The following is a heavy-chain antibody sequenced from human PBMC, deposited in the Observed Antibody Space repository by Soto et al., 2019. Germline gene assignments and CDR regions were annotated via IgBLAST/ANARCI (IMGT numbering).Heavy chain of an antibody. CDR1: GGSISSGGYY. J-gene: IGHJ4*02. Sequence: QVQLQESGPELVKPSLTLSLTCIVSGGSISSGGYYWSWIRQHPGKGLEWLGYIYYSGRTYSNPSLKSRLLLSVDTSASQFSLKLESVSTSDTAFYYCARGIAGAMDSWGRGTLVTVSS. V-gene: IGHV4-31*03. CDR3: ARGIAGAMDS. D-gene: IGHD2-2*01. CDR2: IYYSGRT.